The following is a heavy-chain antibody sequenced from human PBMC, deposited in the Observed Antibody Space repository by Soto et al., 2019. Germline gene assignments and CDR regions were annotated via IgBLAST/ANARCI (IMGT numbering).Heavy chain of an antibody. Sequence: SETLSLTCTVSGGSISSYYWSWIRQPPGKGLEWIGYIYYSGSTNYNPSLKSRVTISVGTSKNQFSLKLSSVTAADTAVYYCARDRCSGGSCYPGWFDPWGQGTLVTVSS. J-gene: IGHJ5*02. CDR2: IYYSGST. V-gene: IGHV4-59*01. CDR1: GGSISSYY. D-gene: IGHD2-15*01. CDR3: ARDRCSGGSCYPGWFDP.